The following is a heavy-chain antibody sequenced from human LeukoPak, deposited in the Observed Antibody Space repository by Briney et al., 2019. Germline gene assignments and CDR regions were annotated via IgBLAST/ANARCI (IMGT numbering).Heavy chain of an antibody. D-gene: IGHD2-15*01. J-gene: IGHJ4*02. V-gene: IGHV1-46*01. CDR1: GYTFTSYY. CDR2: ISPSGGST. CDR3: ARDHCSGGSCYPDY. Sequence: ASVKVSCKASGYTFTSYYMHWVRQAPGQGPEWMGRISPSGGSTSYAQKFQGRVTMTRDTSTSTVYMELSSLRSEDTAVYYCARDHCSGGSCYPDYWGQGTLVTVSS.